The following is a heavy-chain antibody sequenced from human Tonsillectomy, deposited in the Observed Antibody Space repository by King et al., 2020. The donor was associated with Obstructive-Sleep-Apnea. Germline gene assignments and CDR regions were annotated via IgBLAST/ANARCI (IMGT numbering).Heavy chain of an antibody. J-gene: IGHJ4*02. Sequence: VQLQQSGPGLVKPSQTLSLTCALSGDSVSSNSAAWTWIRQSPSRGLEWLGRTYYRSKWYNDYAVSVKSRITINPDTSKNQVSLQLNSVTPEDTAVYYCTTSLIAAAHGWGQGTLVTVSS. CDR2: TYYRSKWYN. V-gene: IGHV6-1*01. CDR1: GDSVSSNSAA. CDR3: TTSLIAAAHG. D-gene: IGHD6-13*01.